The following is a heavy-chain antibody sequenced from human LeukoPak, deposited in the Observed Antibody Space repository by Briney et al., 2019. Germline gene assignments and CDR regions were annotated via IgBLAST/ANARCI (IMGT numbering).Heavy chain of an antibody. CDR1: GYTFTSYY. J-gene: IGHJ6*02. D-gene: IGHD6-13*01. CDR3: ARGGTAAGIRRYYYYYGMDV. CDR2: INPSGGST. Sequence: ASVKVSCKASGYTFTSYYMHWVRQAPGQGLEWMGIINPSGGSTSYAQKFQGRVTMTRDTSTSTVYMELSSLRSEDTAVYYCARGGTAAGIRRYYYYYGMDVWGQGTTVTVSS. V-gene: IGHV1-46*01.